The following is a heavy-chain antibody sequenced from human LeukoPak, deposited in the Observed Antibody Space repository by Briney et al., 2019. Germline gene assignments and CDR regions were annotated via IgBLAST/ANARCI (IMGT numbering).Heavy chain of an antibody. Sequence: SETLSLTCTVSGGSVSSGSYYWSWIRHPPGKGLEWIGYMYSSGISSYNPSLKSRVTISIDTSKNQFSLKLRSATAADTAVYYCAGRWALTGEANWGQGTLVTVSS. CDR1: GGSVSSGSYY. V-gene: IGHV4-61*01. CDR3: AGRWALTGEAN. J-gene: IGHJ4*02. CDR2: MYSSGIS. D-gene: IGHD7-27*01.